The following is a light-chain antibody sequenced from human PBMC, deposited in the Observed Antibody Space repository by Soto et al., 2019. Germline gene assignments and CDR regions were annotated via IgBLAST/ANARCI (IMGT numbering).Light chain of an antibody. CDR1: QNLGTLY. CDR3: QQYGSSPPGT. CDR2: GAS. J-gene: IGKJ4*01. Sequence: EIVLTQSPGTLSLSPGERGTLSCRASQNLGTLYLAWFQQKFGQAPRLLIYGASSRATGIPDRFSGSGSGTDFTLTISRLEPEDFAVYYCQQYGSSPPGTFGGGTKVDIK. V-gene: IGKV3-20*01.